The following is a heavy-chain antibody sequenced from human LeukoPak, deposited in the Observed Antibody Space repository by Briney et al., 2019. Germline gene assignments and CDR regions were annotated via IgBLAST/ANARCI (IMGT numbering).Heavy chain of an antibody. D-gene: IGHD2-8*02. J-gene: IGHJ6*02. V-gene: IGHV3-74*01. CDR3: ARENYWAMDV. CDR1: GFTFSAYW. Sequence: LAGGSLRLSCAASGFTFSAYWMRWVRQAPGQGLVWVSFIKPDGSRTNYADSVKDRFIISRDNAKNTLYLQMYNLRADDTAVYYCARENYWAMDVSGQGTTVTVSS. CDR2: IKPDGSRT.